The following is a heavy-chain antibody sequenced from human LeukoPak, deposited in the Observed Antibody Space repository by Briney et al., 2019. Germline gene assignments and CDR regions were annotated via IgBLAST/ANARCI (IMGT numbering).Heavy chain of an antibody. CDR3: ARDPGTPWIQLWFDY. Sequence: ASVTVSCTASGYTFTSYAMHWVRQAPGQRLEWMGWINAGNGNTKYSQKFQGRVTITRDTSASTAYMELSSLRSEDTAVYYCARDPGTPWIQLWFDYWGQGTLVTVSS. D-gene: IGHD5-18*01. V-gene: IGHV1-3*01. J-gene: IGHJ4*02. CDR2: INAGNGNT. CDR1: GYTFTSYA.